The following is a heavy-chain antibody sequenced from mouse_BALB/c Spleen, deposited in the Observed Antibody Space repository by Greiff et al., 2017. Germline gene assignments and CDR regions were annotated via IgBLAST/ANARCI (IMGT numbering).Heavy chain of an antibody. CDR2: IWGDGST. D-gene: IGHD1-2*01. CDR1: GFSLTGYG. CDR3: AIITTATWGAMDY. J-gene: IGHJ4*01. Sequence: QVQLKESGPGLVAPSQSLSITCTVSGFSLTGYGVNWVRQPPGKGLEWLGMIWGDGSTDYNSALKSRLSISKDNSKSQVFLKMNSLQTDDTARYYCAIITTATWGAMDYWGQGTSVTVAS. V-gene: IGHV2-6-7*01.